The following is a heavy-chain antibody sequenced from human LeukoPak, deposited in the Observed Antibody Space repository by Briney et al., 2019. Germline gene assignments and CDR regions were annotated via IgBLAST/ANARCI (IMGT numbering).Heavy chain of an antibody. CDR2: INPNSGGT. CDR3: TIAYSNCHYCYYYMDV. Sequence: GASVKVSCKASGYTFTSYDINWVRQATGQGLEWMGWINPNSGGTNYAQKFQGRVTMTRDTSISTAYMELSRLRSDDTAVYYCTIAYSNCHYCYYYMDVWGKGTTVTVSS. V-gene: IGHV1-2*02. D-gene: IGHD4-11*01. CDR1: GYTFTSYD. J-gene: IGHJ6*03.